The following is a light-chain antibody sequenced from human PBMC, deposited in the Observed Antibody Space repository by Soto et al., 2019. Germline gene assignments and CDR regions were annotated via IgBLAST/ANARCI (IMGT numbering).Light chain of an antibody. CDR1: QSVLYPANSKNY. J-gene: IGKJ1*01. Sequence: SPLSCKSGQSVLYPANSKNYLAWYQQKPGQPPKLLIYWASTRESGVPDRFSGSGSGTDFTLTISSLQAEDAALYYCQQYYSTPLAFGQGTKVEIK. CDR2: WAS. V-gene: IGKV4-1*01. CDR3: QQYYSTPLA.